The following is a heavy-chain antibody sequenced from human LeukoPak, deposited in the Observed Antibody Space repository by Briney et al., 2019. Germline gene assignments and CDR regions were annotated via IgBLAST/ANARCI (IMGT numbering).Heavy chain of an antibody. CDR2: ISASGGST. D-gene: IGHD6-13*01. CDR3: ARDARSSSAAAADYWYFDL. J-gene: IGHJ2*01. Sequence: PGGSLRLSCAASGFTFSSYAMSWVRQAPGKGLEWVSTISASGGSTYYADSVKGRSTISRDNSKNTLYLQMNSLRAEDTAVYYCARDARSSSAAAADYWYFDLWGRGTLVTVSS. CDR1: GFTFSSYA. V-gene: IGHV3-23*01.